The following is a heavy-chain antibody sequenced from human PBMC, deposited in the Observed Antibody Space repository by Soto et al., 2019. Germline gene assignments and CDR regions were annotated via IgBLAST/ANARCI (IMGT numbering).Heavy chain of an antibody. CDR3: ARATDYCTNGVCYTHAFDI. CDR1: GGSISSYY. J-gene: IGHJ3*02. V-gene: IGHV4-59*01. Sequence: SETLSLTCTVSGGSISSYYWSWIRQPPGKGLEWIGYIYYSGSTNYNPSLKNRVTISVDTSKNQFSLKLSSVTAADTAVYYCARATDYCTNGVCYTHAFDIWGQGTMVTVSS. CDR2: IYYSGST. D-gene: IGHD2-8*01.